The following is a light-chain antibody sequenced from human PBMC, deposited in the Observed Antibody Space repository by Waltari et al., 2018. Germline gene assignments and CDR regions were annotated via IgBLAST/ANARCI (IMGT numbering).Light chain of an antibody. J-gene: IGLJ1*01. V-gene: IGLV1-40*01. CDR3: QSYDSSLSGYV. CDR2: GNT. Sequence: QSVLTQPPSVSGAPGQTVTISCTGSSSNIGAGYDAHWYQQLPGTAPKLLIAGNTNRPSGVPDRISGSKSGSSASLAITGLQAEDEAEYYCQSYDSSLSGYVFGTGTKVTVL. CDR1: SSNIGAGYD.